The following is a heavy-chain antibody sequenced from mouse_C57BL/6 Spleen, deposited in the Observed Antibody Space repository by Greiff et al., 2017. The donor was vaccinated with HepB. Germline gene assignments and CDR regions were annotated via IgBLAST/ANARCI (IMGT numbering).Heavy chain of an antibody. CDR3: ARALLSQGFAY. Sequence: EVKVVESGGGLVKPGGSLKLSCAASGFTFSDYGMHWVRQAPEKGLEWVAYISSGSSTIYYADTVKGRFTISRDNAKNTLFLQMTSLRSEDTAMYYCARALLSQGFAYWGQGTLVTVSA. J-gene: IGHJ3*01. CDR2: ISSGSSTI. CDR1: GFTFSDYG. V-gene: IGHV5-17*01. D-gene: IGHD1-1*01.